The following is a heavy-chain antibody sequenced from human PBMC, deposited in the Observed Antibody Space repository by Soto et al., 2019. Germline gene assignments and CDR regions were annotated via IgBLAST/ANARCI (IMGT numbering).Heavy chain of an antibody. J-gene: IGHJ4*02. CDR2: MSGSGGST. Sequence: DVQLLESGGGLVQPGGSLRLSCTASGFTFSNYAMSWVRQAPGKGLEWVSSMSGSGGSTYYADSVKGRFTISRDNSKKTLDLYMSSLRAEDTAFYYCAKEPNYDFWSGYRYFDSWGQGSLVTVSS. CDR3: AKEPNYDFWSGYRYFDS. V-gene: IGHV3-23*01. CDR1: GFTFSNYA. D-gene: IGHD3-3*01.